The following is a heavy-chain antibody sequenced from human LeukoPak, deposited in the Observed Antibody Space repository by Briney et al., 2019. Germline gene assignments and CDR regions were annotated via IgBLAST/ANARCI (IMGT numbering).Heavy chain of an antibody. CDR1: GGSISSYY. J-gene: IGHJ4*02. CDR3: ARGQKYRSGYTVTELGSGYFDY. CDR2: ICYSGRT. D-gene: IGHD5-18*01. V-gene: IGHV4-4*07. Sequence: SETLSLTCTVSGGSISSYYWSWIRQPAGKGLEWIGRICYSGRTSYNPSLKSRVTISVDTSKNQFSLRLSSVTAADTAVYYCARGQKYRSGYTVTELGSGYFDYWGQGTLVTVSS.